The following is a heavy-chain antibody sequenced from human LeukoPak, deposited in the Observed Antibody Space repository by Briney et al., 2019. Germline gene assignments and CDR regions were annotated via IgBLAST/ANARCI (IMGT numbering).Heavy chain of an antibody. V-gene: IGHV1-46*01. J-gene: IGHJ6*03. Sequence: ASVKVSCKASGYTFTSYYMHWVRQAPGQGLEWMGIINPSGGSTSYAQKFQGRVTMTRDMSTSTVYMELSSPRSEDTAVYYCARGDYDSSGYYYMDVWGKGTTVTVSS. CDR3: ARGDYDSSGYYYMDV. CDR1: GYTFTSYY. D-gene: IGHD3-22*01. CDR2: INPSGGST.